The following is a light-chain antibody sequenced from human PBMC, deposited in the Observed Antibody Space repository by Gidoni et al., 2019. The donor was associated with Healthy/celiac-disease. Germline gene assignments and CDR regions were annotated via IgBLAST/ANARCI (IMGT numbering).Light chain of an antibody. V-gene: IGLV3-25*03. Sequence: SYELPQTPSVSVSPGQTARITCSGDALPKQYAYWYQQKPGQAPVLVISKDSERPSGIPERFSGSSSGTTVTFTISGVQAEDDADYYCQSADSSGTYVFGTWTKVTVL. J-gene: IGLJ1*01. CDR1: ALPKQY. CDR3: QSADSSGTYV. CDR2: KDS.